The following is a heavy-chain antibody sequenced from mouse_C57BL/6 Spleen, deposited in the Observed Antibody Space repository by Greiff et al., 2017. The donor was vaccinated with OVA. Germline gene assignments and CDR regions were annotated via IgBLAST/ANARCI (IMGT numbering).Heavy chain of an antibody. V-gene: IGHV14-2*01. Sequence: VQLKESGAELVKPGASVKLSCTASGFNIKDYYMHWVKQRTEQGLEWIGRIDPEDGETKYAPKFQGKATITADTSSNTAYLQLSSLTSEDTAVYYCARGRGSSHWYFDVWGTGTTVTVSS. CDR3: ARGRGSSHWYFDV. D-gene: IGHD1-1*01. CDR1: GFNIKDYY. J-gene: IGHJ1*03. CDR2: IDPEDGET.